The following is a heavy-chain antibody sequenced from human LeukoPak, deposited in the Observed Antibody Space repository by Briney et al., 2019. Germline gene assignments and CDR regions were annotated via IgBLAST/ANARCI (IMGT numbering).Heavy chain of an antibody. CDR2: MNPNSGNT. J-gene: IGHJ5*02. Sequence: ASVKVSCKASGGTFSSYAISWVRQATGQGLEWMGWMNPNSGNTGYAQKFQGRVTITRNTSISTAYMELSSLRSEDTAVYYCARGLSYYDFWSGYHRWFDPWGQGTLVTVSS. V-gene: IGHV1-8*03. D-gene: IGHD3-3*01. CDR3: ARGLSYYDFWSGYHRWFDP. CDR1: GGTFSSYA.